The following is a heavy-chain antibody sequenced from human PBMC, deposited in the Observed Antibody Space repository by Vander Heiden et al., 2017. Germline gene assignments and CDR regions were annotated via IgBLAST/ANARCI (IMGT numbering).Heavy chain of an antibody. D-gene: IGHD5-12*01. CDR3: ATNTSSAYDY. V-gene: IGHV4-34*02. J-gene: IGHJ4*02. CDR1: GGSLSSYY. CDR2: INHFGNT. Sequence: QVQLQQWRAGLFKPSETLSLTCAVHGGSLSSYYWSWIRQSPGRGLEWIGQINHFGNTNYNPSLKSRVTISIDTSKSQLSLDLSSVTAADTAVYYCATNTSSAYDYWGPGTRVTVSS.